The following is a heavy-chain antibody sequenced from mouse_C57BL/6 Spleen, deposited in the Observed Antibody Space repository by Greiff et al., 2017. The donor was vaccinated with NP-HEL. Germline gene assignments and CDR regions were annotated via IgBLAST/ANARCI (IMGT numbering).Heavy chain of an antibody. CDR2: ISYDGSN. Sequence: VQLQQSGPGLVKPSQSLSLTCSVTGYSITSGYYWNWIRQFPGNKLEWMGYISYDGSNNYNPSLKNRISITRDTSKNQFFLKLNSVTTEDTATYYCARSYYGSSLFAYWGQGTLVTVSA. J-gene: IGHJ3*01. V-gene: IGHV3-6*01. CDR3: ARSYYGSSLFAY. D-gene: IGHD1-1*01. CDR1: GYSITSGYY.